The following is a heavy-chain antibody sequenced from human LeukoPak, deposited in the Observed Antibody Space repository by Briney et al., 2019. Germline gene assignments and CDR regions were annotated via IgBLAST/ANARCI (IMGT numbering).Heavy chain of an antibody. CDR3: ARNDSSGYFDY. J-gene: IGHJ4*02. V-gene: IGHV4-38-2*01. Sequence: SETLSLTCAVSGYSISGGHYWGWIRQPPGKGLEWIGGIYHSGSTSYNPSLKSRITISVDTSKNQFSLKLNSVTAADTAVYYCARNDSSGYFDYWGQGTLVTVSS. CDR2: IYHSGST. CDR1: GYSISGGHY. D-gene: IGHD3-22*01.